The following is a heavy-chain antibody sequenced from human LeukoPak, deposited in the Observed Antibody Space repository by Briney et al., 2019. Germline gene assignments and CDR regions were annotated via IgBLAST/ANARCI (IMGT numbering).Heavy chain of an antibody. D-gene: IGHD2-2*01. Sequence: PGGSLRLSCAASGFTFSDYAMDWVRQAPGKGLEWVSAISSNSAYIYYADSVKGRFTIPRDNAKNSVSLQMNSLRAEDTAVYYCARIFRYQMVDYYALDVWGQGTTVTVSS. J-gene: IGHJ6*02. CDR1: GFTFSDYA. CDR3: ARIFRYQMVDYYALDV. CDR2: ISSNSAYI. V-gene: IGHV3-21*01.